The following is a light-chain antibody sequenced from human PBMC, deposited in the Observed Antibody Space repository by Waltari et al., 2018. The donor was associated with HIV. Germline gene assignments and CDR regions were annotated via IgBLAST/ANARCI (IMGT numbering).Light chain of an antibody. J-gene: IGLJ3*02. CDR1: SSNIGSNY. CDR2: MNN. Sequence: QSVLTRPPSASGTPGQRVTISCSGSSSNIGSNYVYWYQQLPGTAPKLLIYMNNQRPSGVPDRFSGSKSGTSASLAISGLRSEDEADYYCAAWDASLSAWVFGGGTKLTVL. CDR3: AAWDASLSAWV. V-gene: IGLV1-47*01.